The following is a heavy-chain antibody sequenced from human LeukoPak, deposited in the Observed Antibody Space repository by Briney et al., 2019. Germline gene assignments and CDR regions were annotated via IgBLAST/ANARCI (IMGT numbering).Heavy chain of an antibody. CDR3: ARECIGYSSGWLCGGIDY. CDR1: GDSVSSNSAA. J-gene: IGHJ4*02. D-gene: IGHD6-19*01. V-gene: IGHV6-1*01. CDR2: TYYRSKWYN. Sequence: SQTLSLTCAISGDSVSSNSAAWNWIRQSPSKGLEWLGRTYYRSKWYNDYAVSVKSRITINPDTSKNQFSLQLNSVTPEDTAVYYCARECIGYSSGWLCGGIDYWGQGTLVTVSS.